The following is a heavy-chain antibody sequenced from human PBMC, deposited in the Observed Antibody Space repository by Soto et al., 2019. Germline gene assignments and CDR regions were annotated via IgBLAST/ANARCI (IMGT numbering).Heavy chain of an antibody. Sequence: SETLSLTCTVSGGSISSSSYYWGWIRQPPGKGLEWIGSIYYSGSTYYNPSLKSRVTISVDTSKNQFSLKLSSVTAADTAVYYCARHDLTPYSSGWYNYYYYMDVWGKGTTVTVSS. D-gene: IGHD6-19*01. CDR3: ARHDLTPYSSGWYNYYYYMDV. V-gene: IGHV4-39*01. CDR2: IYYSGST. CDR1: GGSISSSSYY. J-gene: IGHJ6*03.